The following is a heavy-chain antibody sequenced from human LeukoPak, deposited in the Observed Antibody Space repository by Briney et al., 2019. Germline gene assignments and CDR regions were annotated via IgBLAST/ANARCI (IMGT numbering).Heavy chain of an antibody. J-gene: IGHJ4*02. CDR3: ARAPYYGDSYAYYFDY. D-gene: IGHD4-17*01. Sequence: GASVKVSCKASGYTFTSYGISWVRQAPGQGLEWMGWISAYNGNTNYAQKLQGRVTMTTDTSTSTAYMELRSLRSDDTAVYYCARAPYYGDSYAYYFDYWGQGTLATVSS. V-gene: IGHV1-18*01. CDR1: GYTFTSYG. CDR2: ISAYNGNT.